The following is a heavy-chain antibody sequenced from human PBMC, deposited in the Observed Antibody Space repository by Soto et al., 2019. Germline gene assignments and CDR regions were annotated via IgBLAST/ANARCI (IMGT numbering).Heavy chain of an antibody. Sequence: ASVKVSCKASGGSFSSYIINWVRQAPGQGLEWMGGIIPIFGAANYAKEFQDRVTIIADESTDTAYMELRSLRSEDTALYYCARAYDSNKYWFDPWGQGTLVTVSS. CDR2: IIPIFGAA. CDR1: GGSFSSYI. J-gene: IGHJ5*02. V-gene: IGHV1-69*13. CDR3: ARAYDSNKYWFDP. D-gene: IGHD2-8*01.